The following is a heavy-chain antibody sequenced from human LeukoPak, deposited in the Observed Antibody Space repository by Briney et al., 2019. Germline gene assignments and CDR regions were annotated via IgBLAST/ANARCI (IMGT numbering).Heavy chain of an antibody. D-gene: IGHD6-19*01. Sequence: ASVKVSCKASGYTFTSYYMHWVRQAPGQGLEWMGIINPSGGSTSYTQKFQGRVTMTRDTSTSTVYVELSSLRSEDTAVYYCARDQDPIAVAGSGVNWFDPWGQGTLVTVSS. V-gene: IGHV1-46*01. CDR3: ARDQDPIAVAGSGVNWFDP. J-gene: IGHJ5*02. CDR1: GYTFTSYY. CDR2: INPSGGST.